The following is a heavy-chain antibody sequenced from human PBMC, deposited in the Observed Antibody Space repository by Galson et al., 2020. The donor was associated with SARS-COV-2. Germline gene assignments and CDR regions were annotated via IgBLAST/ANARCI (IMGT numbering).Heavy chain of an antibody. CDR3: ARDGGNGFDP. J-gene: IGHJ5*02. Sequence: TGGSLRLSCAASGFTFSSYAMHWVRQAPGKGLEWVAAISCDGRNKYYADSVKGRFTISRDNSKNTLYLQMNSLRAEDTAVYYCARDGGNGFDPWGHGTLVTVSS. CDR2: ISCDGRNK. CDR1: GFTFSSYA. D-gene: IGHD3-3*01. V-gene: IGHV3-30-3*01.